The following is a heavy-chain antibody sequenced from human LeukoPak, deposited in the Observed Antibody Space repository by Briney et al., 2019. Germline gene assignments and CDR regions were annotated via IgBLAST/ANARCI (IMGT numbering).Heavy chain of an antibody. V-gene: IGHV3-23*01. Sequence: GGFLRLSCAASGFTFSSYAMSWVRQAPGKGLEWVSTISSTGGSTYCADSVKGRFTVSRDNSKNTLYLQMNGLRAEDTAVYYCAKGEYSYGYLFDYWGQGTLVTVSS. CDR2: ISSTGGST. D-gene: IGHD5-18*01. J-gene: IGHJ4*02. CDR1: GFTFSSYA. CDR3: AKGEYSYGYLFDY.